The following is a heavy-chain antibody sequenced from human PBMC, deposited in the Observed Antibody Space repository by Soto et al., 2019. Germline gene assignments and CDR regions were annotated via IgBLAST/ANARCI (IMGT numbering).Heavy chain of an antibody. CDR2: IYDSGST. V-gene: IGHV4-59*01. Sequence: QVQLQESGPGLVKPSETLSLTCTVSGASISGNYWSWIRQPPGKDLEWIGYIYDSGSTNYSPSLQSRVTMSIDRSKNQFSLALTSVTAADTAVYFCAGYRRGTGWYYLDYWGQGILVTVSS. J-gene: IGHJ4*02. CDR3: AGYRRGTGWYYLDY. CDR1: GASISGNY. D-gene: IGHD6-19*01.